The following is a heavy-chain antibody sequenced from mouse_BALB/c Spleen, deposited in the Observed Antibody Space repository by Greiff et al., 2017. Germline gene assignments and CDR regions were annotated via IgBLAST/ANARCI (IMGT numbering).Heavy chain of an antibody. CDR2: IYTVGGST. V-gene: IGHV1S56*01. D-gene: IGHD2-9*01. CDR3: ARGAYYGYGDD. J-gene: IGHJ2*01. Sequence: QVQLQQSGPELVQPGASGKMSCKASGFTFRSYCIHWVKQRPGQGLEWIGWIYTVGGSTKYNEKFKGKITLAEDKSSSTAYMLLSSLTAEDSAIYLSARGAYYGYGDDWGEGTTLTVSS. CDR1: GFTFRSYC.